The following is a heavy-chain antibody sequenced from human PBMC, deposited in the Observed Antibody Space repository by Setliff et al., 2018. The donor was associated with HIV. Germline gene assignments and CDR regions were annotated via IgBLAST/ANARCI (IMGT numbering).Heavy chain of an antibody. CDR1: GGSISGQY. Sequence: SETLSLTCTVSGGSISGQYWSWFRQPPGKNMEWIASIYSSGTTNYNPSLRSRVIISVDTPRNQFSLKLTSVTATDTAVYYCARHRYSSSINWFDPWGQGTLVTVSS. J-gene: IGHJ5*02. V-gene: IGHV4-59*08. CDR2: IYSSGTT. D-gene: IGHD6-13*01. CDR3: ARHRYSSSINWFDP.